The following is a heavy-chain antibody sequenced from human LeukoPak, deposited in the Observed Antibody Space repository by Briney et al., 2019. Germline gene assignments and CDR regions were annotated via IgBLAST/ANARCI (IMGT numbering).Heavy chain of an antibody. V-gene: IGHV4-59*01. CDR1: GGSISSYY. Sequence: SETLSLTCIVSGGSISSYYWSWIRQPPGKGLEWIGYIYYSGSTHYNPSLKSRVTISVDTSKNQFSLELNSVTAADTAVYYCARAGPGCCSSTSCYYFDYWGQGTLVTVSS. CDR3: ARAGPGCCSSTSCYYFDY. D-gene: IGHD2-2*01. CDR2: IYYSGST. J-gene: IGHJ4*02.